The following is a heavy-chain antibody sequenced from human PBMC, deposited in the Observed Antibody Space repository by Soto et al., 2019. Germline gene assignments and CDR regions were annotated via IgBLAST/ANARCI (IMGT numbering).Heavy chain of an antibody. CDR1: GGSISSSSYY. CDR3: ATRRIAALNWFDP. D-gene: IGHD6-6*01. Sequence: PSETLSLTCTVSGGSISSSSYYWGWIRQPPGKGLEWIGSIYYSGSTYYNPSLKSRVTISVDTSKNQFSLKLSSVTAADTAVYYCATRRIAALNWFDPWGQGTLVTVSS. V-gene: IGHV4-39*01. J-gene: IGHJ5*02. CDR2: IYYSGST.